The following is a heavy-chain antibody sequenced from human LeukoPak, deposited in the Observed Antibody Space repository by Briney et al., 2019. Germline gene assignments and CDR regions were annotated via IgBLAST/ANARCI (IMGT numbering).Heavy chain of an antibody. J-gene: IGHJ4*02. D-gene: IGHD3-22*01. V-gene: IGHV3-30*02. CDR3: ATGGGFYYGH. CDR2: AQGDGRLQ. CDR1: GFSFSTYG. Sequence: GGSLRLSCAASGFSFSTYGMHWVRQAPGKGLEWVAAAQGDGRLQYYADSVKGRFTISKDISKSTLYVQMNSLRAEDTAVYYCATGGGFYYGHWGQGTLVTVSS.